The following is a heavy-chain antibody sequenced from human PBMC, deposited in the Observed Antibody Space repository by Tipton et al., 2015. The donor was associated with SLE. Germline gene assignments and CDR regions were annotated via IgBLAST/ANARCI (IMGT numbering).Heavy chain of an antibody. J-gene: IGHJ3*02. CDR1: GGSISSGGYY. D-gene: IGHD1-1*01. Sequence: TLSLTCTVSGGSISSGGYYWSWIRQHPGKGLEWIGYIYYSGSTNYNPSLKSRVTISVDTSKNQFSLKLSSVTAADTAVYYCARLDARRDAFDIWGQGTMVTVSS. CDR3: ARLDARRDAFDI. V-gene: IGHV4-61*08. CDR2: IYYSGST.